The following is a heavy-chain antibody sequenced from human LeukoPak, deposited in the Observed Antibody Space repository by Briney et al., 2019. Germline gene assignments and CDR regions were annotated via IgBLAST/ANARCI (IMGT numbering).Heavy chain of an antibody. CDR1: GLTFSSHW. J-gene: IGHJ4*02. CDR3: ARGHCGGDCYPSDY. V-gene: IGHV3-30-3*01. CDR2: ISYDESNK. D-gene: IGHD2-21*02. Sequence: HTGGSLRLSCAASGLTFSSHWMHWVRQAPGKGLEWVAVISYDESNKYYADSVKGRFTISRDNSKNTLYLQMNSLRAEDTAVYYCARGHCGGDCYPSDYWGQGTLVTVSS.